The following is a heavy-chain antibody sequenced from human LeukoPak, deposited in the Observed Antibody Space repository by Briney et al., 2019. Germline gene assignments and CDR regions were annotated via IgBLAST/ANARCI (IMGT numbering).Heavy chain of an antibody. CDR3: ARARYGEFDY. Sequence: GGSLRLSCAASGFTFSDHYMDWVRQAPGKGLEWVGRTRNKANSYTTEYAASVKGRFTISRDDSENSLYLQMNSLKAEDTAIYYCARARYGEFDYWGQGTLVTVSS. CDR2: TRNKANSYTT. V-gene: IGHV3-72*01. CDR1: GFTFSDHY. J-gene: IGHJ4*02. D-gene: IGHD4-17*01.